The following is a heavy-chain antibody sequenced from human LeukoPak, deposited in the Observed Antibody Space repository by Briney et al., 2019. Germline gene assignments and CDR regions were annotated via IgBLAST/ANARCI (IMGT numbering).Heavy chain of an antibody. CDR3: ARAYYDFWSGYYTGRGTDYMDV. CDR1: GFTFSSYG. CDR2: IWYDGSNK. Sequence: GGSLRLSCAASGFTFSSYGMHWVRQAPGKGLEWVAVIWYDGSNKYYADSVKGRFTISRDNSKNTLYLQMNSLRAEDTAVYYCARAYYDFWSGYYTGRGTDYMDVWGKGTTATVSS. D-gene: IGHD3-3*01. J-gene: IGHJ6*03. V-gene: IGHV3-33*01.